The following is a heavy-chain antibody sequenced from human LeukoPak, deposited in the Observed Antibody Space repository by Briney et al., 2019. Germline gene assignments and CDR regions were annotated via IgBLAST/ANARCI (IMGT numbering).Heavy chain of an antibody. V-gene: IGHV3-23*01. CDR3: AIPSRGGGYSYETFDY. Sequence: GGSLRLSCAASGFTFDDYAMHWVRLAPGKGLEWVSAISGSGGSTYYADSVKGRFTISRDNSKNTLYLQMNSLRAEDTAVYYCAIPSRGGGYSYETFDYWGQGTLVTVSS. J-gene: IGHJ4*02. CDR1: GFTFDDYA. D-gene: IGHD5-18*01. CDR2: ISGSGGST.